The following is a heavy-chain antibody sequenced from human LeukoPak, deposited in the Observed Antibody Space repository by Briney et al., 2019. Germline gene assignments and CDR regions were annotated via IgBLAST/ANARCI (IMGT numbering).Heavy chain of an antibody. CDR1: GGSISSGGYS. Sequence: PSQTLSLTCAVSGGSISSGGYSWSWIRQPPGKGLEWIGYIYHSGSTYYNPSLKSRVTISVDKSRNQFSLNLNSVTAADTAVYYCAMHSGWSGPDWWGQGSLVTVSS. CDR3: AMHSGWSGPDW. V-gene: IGHV4-30-2*01. J-gene: IGHJ4*02. CDR2: IYHSGST. D-gene: IGHD6-19*01.